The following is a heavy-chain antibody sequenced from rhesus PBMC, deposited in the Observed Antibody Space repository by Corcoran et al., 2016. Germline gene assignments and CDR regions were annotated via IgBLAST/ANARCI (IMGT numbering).Heavy chain of an antibody. J-gene: IGHJ4*01. CDR2: ISGSSGSA. Sequence: QVQLQESGHGLVQPSETLSLSCAASGYSISSCYCWGWSRQLPGKGLAYIGYISGSSGSAYYNPSLKSRVTISKDTSKNQFSLKLSTVTAADTAVYYCTRRGGNYPFYFDYWGQGVLVTVSS. D-gene: IGHD1-44*01. CDR3: TRRGGNYPFYFDY. V-gene: IGHV4-99*01. CDR1: GYSISSCYC.